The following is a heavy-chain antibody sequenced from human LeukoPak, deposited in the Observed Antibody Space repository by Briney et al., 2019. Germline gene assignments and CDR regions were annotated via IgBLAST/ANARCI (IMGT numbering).Heavy chain of an antibody. CDR1: GFTVSSNY. D-gene: IGHD3-10*01. CDR2: IYSCGST. CDR3: ARSDLVRGPKDFDY. V-gene: IGHV3-66*03. J-gene: IGHJ4*02. Sequence: PGGSLRLSCAASGFTVSSNYMSWVRQAPGKGLDWVSVIYSCGSTYYADSVKGRFTISRDNSKNTLYLQINSLRAEDTAVYYCARSDLVRGPKDFDYWGQGTLVTVSS.